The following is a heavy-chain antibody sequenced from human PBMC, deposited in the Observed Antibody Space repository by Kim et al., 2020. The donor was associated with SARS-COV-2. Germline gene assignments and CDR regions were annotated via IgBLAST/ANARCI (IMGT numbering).Heavy chain of an antibody. CDR3: AGATDYGSGSRSLPGNH. Sequence: GGSLRLSCAASGFTFSSYWMTWVRQAPGKGLEWVANIKQDGSEKSYVDSVKGRFTVSRDNAKNSLYLQMNSLRAEDTAVYYCAGATDYGSGSRSLPGNHGGQGTLVAVSS. CDR2: IKQDGSEK. V-gene: IGHV3-7*05. CDR1: GFTFSSYW. J-gene: IGHJ4*02. D-gene: IGHD3-10*01.